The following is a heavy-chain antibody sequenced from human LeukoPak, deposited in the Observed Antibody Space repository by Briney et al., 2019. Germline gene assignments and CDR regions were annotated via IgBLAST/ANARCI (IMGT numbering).Heavy chain of an antibody. D-gene: IGHD4-17*01. Sequence: GGSLRLSCAASGFTFSSYGIHWVRQTPGKGLEWVALIWNDGSSKYYAESVKGRFTISRDNSKNTLYLQMNSLRAEDTAVYYCARRPTVTTPLTAWGQGTLVTVSS. CDR3: ARRPTVTTPLTA. V-gene: IGHV3-33*01. J-gene: IGHJ5*02. CDR1: GFTFSSYG. CDR2: IWNDGSSK.